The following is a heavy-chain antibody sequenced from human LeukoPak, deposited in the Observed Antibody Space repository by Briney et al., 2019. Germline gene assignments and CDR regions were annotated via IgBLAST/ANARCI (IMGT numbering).Heavy chain of an antibody. CDR3: AREGIAARTGAFDI. CDR2: MNPNSGNT. Sequence: ASVKVSCKASGYTFTSYDINWVRQAPGQGLEWMGWMNPNSGNTGYAQKFQGRVTITRNTSISTAYMELSSLRSEDTAVYYCAREGIAARTGAFDIWGQGTMVTVSS. J-gene: IGHJ3*02. CDR1: GYTFTSYD. V-gene: IGHV1-8*03. D-gene: IGHD6-6*01.